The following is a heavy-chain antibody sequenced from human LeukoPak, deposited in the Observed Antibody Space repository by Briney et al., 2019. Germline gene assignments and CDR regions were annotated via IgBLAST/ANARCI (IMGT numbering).Heavy chain of an antibody. CDR2: IIPIFGTA. Sequence: ASVKVSCKASGGTFSSYAISWVRQAPGQGLEWMGGIIPIFGTANYAQKFQGRVTITTDESTSTAYMELSSLRSEDTAVYYCARARDYCTNGVSPFDYWGQGTLVTVSS. D-gene: IGHD2-8*01. CDR3: ARARDYCTNGVSPFDY. V-gene: IGHV1-69*05. CDR1: GGTFSSYA. J-gene: IGHJ4*02.